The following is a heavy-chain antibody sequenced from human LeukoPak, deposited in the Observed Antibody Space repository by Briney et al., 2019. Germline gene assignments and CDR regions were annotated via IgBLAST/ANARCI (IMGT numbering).Heavy chain of an antibody. D-gene: IGHD6-19*01. CDR2: INPSDGST. Sequence: GASVKVSCKASGGTFSSYAISWVRQAPGQGLEWMGIINPSDGSTSYAQKFQGRVTMTRDTSTSTVYMELSSLRSEDTAVYYCARAGIAVAGTTGDFDYWGQGTLVTVSS. V-gene: IGHV1-46*01. J-gene: IGHJ4*02. CDR3: ARAGIAVAGTTGDFDY. CDR1: GGTFSSYA.